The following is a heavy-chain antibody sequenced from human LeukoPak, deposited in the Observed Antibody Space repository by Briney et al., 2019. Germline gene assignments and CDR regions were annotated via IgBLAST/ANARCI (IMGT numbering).Heavy chain of an antibody. CDR2: IYSGGST. D-gene: IGHD2-21*02. CDR1: GGSISSYY. J-gene: IGHJ4*02. CDR3: ARVGRTGVTIETYFDY. V-gene: IGHV3-53*01. Sequence: PSETLSLTCTVSGGSISSYYWSWIRQPPGKGLEWVSVIYSGGSTYYADSVKGRFTISRDNSKNTLYLQMNSLRAEDTAVYYCARVGRTGVTIETYFDYWGQGTLVTVSS.